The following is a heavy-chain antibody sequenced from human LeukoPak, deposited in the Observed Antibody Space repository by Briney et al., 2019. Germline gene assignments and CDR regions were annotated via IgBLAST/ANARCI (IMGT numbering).Heavy chain of an antibody. D-gene: IGHD5-18*01. Sequence: QPGRSLRLSCAASGFTFSNYAMHWARQAPGKGLEWVAFISHDRSNNCHADSVKGRFTISRDNSKNTLYLQMNSLTDEDTAVYYCARVDTVMAYYFDLWGQGTLVTVSS. J-gene: IGHJ4*02. CDR2: ISHDRSNN. CDR1: GFTFSNYA. CDR3: ARVDTVMAYYFDL. V-gene: IGHV3-30-3*01.